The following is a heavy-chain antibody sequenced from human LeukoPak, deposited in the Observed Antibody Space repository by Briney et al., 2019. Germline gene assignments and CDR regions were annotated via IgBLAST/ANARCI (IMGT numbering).Heavy chain of an antibody. V-gene: IGHV4-59*08. D-gene: IGHD6-19*01. CDR3: ARLKQAGPLWD. J-gene: IGHJ4*02. CDR2: IYYSGST. Sequence: KPSETLSLTCTASGGSISSYYRSWIRQPPGKGLEWIGYIYYSGSTNYNPSLKSRVTISVDTSKNQFSLKLSSVTAADTAVYYCARLKQAGPLWDWGQGTLVTVSS. CDR1: GGSISSYY.